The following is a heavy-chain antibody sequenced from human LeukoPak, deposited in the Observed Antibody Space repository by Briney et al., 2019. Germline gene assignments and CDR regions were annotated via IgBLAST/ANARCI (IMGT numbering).Heavy chain of an antibody. D-gene: IGHD1-26*01. Sequence: SETLSLTCTVSGGSISSGSYYWSWIRQPAGKGLEWTGRIYTSGSTNYNPSLKSRVTMSVDTSKNQFSLKLSSVTAADTAVYYCARVVGASIDYWGQGTLVTVSS. CDR1: GGSISSGSYY. CDR3: ARVVGASIDY. V-gene: IGHV4-61*02. CDR2: IYTSGST. J-gene: IGHJ4*02.